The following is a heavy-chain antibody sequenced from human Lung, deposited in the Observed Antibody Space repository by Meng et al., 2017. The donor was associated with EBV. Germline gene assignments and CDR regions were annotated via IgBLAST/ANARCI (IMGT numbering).Heavy chain of an antibody. D-gene: IGHD1-1*01. CDR1: GDSISSDIW. V-gene: IGHV4-4*02. CDR3: GRDQGRQLINH. Sequence: QGELTESGPGRVKPSGTLSLTCTVSGDSISSDIWWSWVRQPPGKGLEWIGEVYHRGDTNYNPSLRSRVVISVDRSKNQFSLNLSSVTAADTAVYYCGRDQGRQLINHWGQGTLVTVSS. J-gene: IGHJ4*02. CDR2: VYHRGDT.